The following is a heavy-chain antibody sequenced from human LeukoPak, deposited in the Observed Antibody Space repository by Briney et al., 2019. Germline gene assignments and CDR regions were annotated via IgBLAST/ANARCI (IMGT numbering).Heavy chain of an antibody. V-gene: IGHV1-18*01. D-gene: IGHD6-19*01. CDR1: GYTFTSYG. CDR3: ARVKTGYSSGWPADY. J-gene: IGHJ4*02. Sequence: ASVKVSCKASGYTFTSYGISWVRQAPGQGLEWMGWISAYNGNTNYAQKLQGRVTMTTDTSTSTAYMELRSLRSDDTAVYYCARVKTGYSSGWPADYWGQGTLVTVSS. CDR2: ISAYNGNT.